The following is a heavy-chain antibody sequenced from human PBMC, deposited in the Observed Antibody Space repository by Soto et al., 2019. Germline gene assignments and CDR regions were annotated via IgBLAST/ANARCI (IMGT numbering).Heavy chain of an antibody. CDR1: GGSISSGDYY. CDR2: IYYSGST. CDR3: ARGPFLSRYYYYYYGMDV. D-gene: IGHD3-3*02. J-gene: IGHJ6*02. V-gene: IGHV4-30-4*01. Sequence: SETLSLTCTVSGGSISSGDYYWSWIRQPPGKGLEWIGYIYYSGSTYYNPSLKSRVTIPVDTSKNQFSLKLSSVTAADTAVYYCARGPFLSRYYYYYYGMDVWGQGTTVTVSS.